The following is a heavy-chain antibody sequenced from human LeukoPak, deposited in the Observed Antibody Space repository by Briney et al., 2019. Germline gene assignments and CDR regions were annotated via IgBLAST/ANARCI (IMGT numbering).Heavy chain of an antibody. CDR3: ARRAGAYSHPYDY. Sequence: LSGGSLRLSCAASGFTFSSYAMSWVRQAPGKGLEWVSAISGRGGSTYYADSVKGRFTISRDNSKNTLYLQMNSLRAEDTAVYYCARRAGAYSHPYDYWGQGTLVTVSS. J-gene: IGHJ4*02. D-gene: IGHD4/OR15-4a*01. CDR2: ISGRGGST. CDR1: GFTFSSYA. V-gene: IGHV3-23*01.